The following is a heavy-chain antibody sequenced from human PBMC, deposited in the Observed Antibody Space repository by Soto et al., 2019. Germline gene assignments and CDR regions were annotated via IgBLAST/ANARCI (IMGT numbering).Heavy chain of an antibody. Sequence: QVQLVESGGGLVKPGVSLRLSCAASGFTFSDYYMSWISQAPGKGLAWVSYISSSGSTIYYADSVKGRFTISRDNAKISLYLQMNSLRAEDTAVYYCARSHLYYDSSGYPDYWVQGTLVTVSS. D-gene: IGHD3-22*01. V-gene: IGHV3-11*01. J-gene: IGHJ4*02. CDR3: ARSHLYYDSSGYPDY. CDR1: GFTFSDYY. CDR2: ISSSGSTI.